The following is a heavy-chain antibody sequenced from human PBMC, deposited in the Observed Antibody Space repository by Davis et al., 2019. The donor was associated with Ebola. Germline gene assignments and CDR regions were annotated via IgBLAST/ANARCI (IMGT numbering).Heavy chain of an antibody. CDR3: ARERGRLYYYGSGSPPTHYGMDV. V-gene: IGHV3-30-3*01. D-gene: IGHD3-10*01. Sequence: PGGSLRLSCAASGFTFSSYAMHWVRQAPGKGLEWVAVISYDRSNKYYADSVKGRFTISRDNSKNTLYLQMNSLRAEDTAVYYCARERGRLYYYGSGSPPTHYGMDVWGQGTTVTVSS. CDR1: GFTFSSYA. CDR2: ISYDRSNK. J-gene: IGHJ6*02.